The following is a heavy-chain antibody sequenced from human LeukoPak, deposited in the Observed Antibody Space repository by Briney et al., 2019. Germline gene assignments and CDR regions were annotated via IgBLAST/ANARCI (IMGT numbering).Heavy chain of an antibody. J-gene: IGHJ6*03. CDR1: GYTFTNYG. CDR3: ARRTYYYGSGSYNNNYYYYMDV. V-gene: IGHV1-18*01. Sequence: ASVKVSCKASGYTFTNYGITWVRQAPGQGLEWMGCISGYNGDTNYAKKAQGRATMTTDTSTSTAYMELRSLRSDDTAVYYCARRTYYYGSGSYNNNYYYYMDVWGKGTTVTVSS. D-gene: IGHD3-10*01. CDR2: ISGYNGDT.